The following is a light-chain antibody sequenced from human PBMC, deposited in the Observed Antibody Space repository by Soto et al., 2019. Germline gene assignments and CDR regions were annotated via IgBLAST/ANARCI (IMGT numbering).Light chain of an antibody. J-gene: IGKJ4*01. CDR3: QQSYSTPS. CDR2: AAS. V-gene: IGKV1-39*01. CDR1: QSISSY. Sequence: DIQMTQYPYSLSASVGDRVTITCRSSQSISSYLNWYQQKPGKAPKLLIYAASSLQSGVPSRFSGSGSGTDFTLTISSLQPEDFATYYCQQSYSTPSFGGGTKVDI.